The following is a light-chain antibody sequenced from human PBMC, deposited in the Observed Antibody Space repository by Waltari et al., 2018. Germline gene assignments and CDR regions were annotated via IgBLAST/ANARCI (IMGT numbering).Light chain of an antibody. J-gene: IGKJ1*01. V-gene: IGKV3-20*01. CDR3: QHYVRLPAT. CDR2: GAS. Sequence: EIVLTQSPGTLSLSPGERATLSCRASQSVSRALAWYQQKPGQAPRLLLSGASNRPTGIPDRFGGSGSGTDFSLTISSLEPEDFAVYYCQHYVRLPATFGQGTKVEIK. CDR1: QSVSRA.